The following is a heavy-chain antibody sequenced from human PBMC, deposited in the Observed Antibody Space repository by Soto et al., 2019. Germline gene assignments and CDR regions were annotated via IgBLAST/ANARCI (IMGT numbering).Heavy chain of an antibody. J-gene: IGHJ4*02. V-gene: IGHV4-31*03. D-gene: IGHD1-26*01. CDR3: AREMVGSTLFDY. Sequence: SETLSLTCTVSGGSISSGGYYWSWIRQHPGKGLEWIGYIYYSGSTYYNPSLKSRVTISVDTSKNQFSLKLSSVTAADTAVYHCAREMVGSTLFDYWGQGTLVTVSS. CDR2: IYYSGST. CDR1: GGSISSGGYY.